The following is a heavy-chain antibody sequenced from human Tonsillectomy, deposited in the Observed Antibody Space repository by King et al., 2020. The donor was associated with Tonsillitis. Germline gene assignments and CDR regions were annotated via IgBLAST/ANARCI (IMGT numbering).Heavy chain of an antibody. CDR2: IYYSGST. CDR1: GGSISNNTYY. D-gene: IGHD3-10*01. CDR3: ARQRSDYYDSGSYLFRQSYSFDY. J-gene: IGHJ4*02. Sequence: LQLQESGPGLVKPSETLSLTCTVSGGSISNNTYYWGWIRQPPGKGLEWIGSIYYSGSTYYNPSLKSRVTISVDTSKNQFSLKLSSVTAADTAVYYCARQRSDYYDSGSYLFRQSYSFDYWGQGTLVTVSS. V-gene: IGHV4-39*07.